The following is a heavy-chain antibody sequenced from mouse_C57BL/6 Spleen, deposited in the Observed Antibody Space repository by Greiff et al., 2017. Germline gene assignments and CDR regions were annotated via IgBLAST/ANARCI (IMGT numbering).Heavy chain of an antibody. CDR3: ARGGGYVYV. J-gene: IGHJ1*03. V-gene: IGHV5-4*01. CDR2: ISDGGSYT. Sequence: EVQVVESGGGLVKPGGSLKLSCAASGFTFSSYAMSWVRQTPEKRLEWVATISDGGSYTYYPDNVKGRFTITRDNAKNNLYLQMSHLKTEDTAMYYCARGGGYVYVWGTGTTVTVAS. CDR1: GFTFSSYA.